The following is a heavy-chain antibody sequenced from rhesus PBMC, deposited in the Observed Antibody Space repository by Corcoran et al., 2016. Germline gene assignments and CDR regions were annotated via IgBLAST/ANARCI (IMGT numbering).Heavy chain of an antibody. Sequence: QVQLQESGPGLVKPSETLSLTCAVSGGSISDDYYWSWIRQPPGQGLEWSGYIYVSGGGTNYNPSLKNRATSSIDTSNNQLSRQLSSVTAADTAVYYCAREWWGDYSGYWGQGVLVTVSS. D-gene: IGHD3-34*01. CDR1: GGSISDDYY. CDR3: AREWWGDYSGY. CDR2: IYVSGGGT. V-gene: IGHV4-106*01. J-gene: IGHJ4*01.